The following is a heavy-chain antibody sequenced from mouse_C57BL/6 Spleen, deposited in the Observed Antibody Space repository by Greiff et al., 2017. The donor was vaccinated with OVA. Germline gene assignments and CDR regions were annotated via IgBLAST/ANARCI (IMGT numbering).Heavy chain of an antibody. CDR3: ARHYYGSSYTFAY. V-gene: IGHV1-80*01. J-gene: IGHJ3*01. CDR1: GYAFSSYW. D-gene: IGHD1-1*01. Sequence: VKLVESGAELVKPGASVKISCKASGYAFSSYWMNWVKQRPGKGLEWIGQIYPGDGDTNYNGKFKGKATLTADKSSSTAYMQLSSLTSEDSAVYFCARHYYGSSYTFAYWGQGTLVTVSA. CDR2: IYPGDGDT.